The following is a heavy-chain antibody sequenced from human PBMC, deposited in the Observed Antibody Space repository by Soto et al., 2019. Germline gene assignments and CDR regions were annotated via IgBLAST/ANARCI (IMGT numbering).Heavy chain of an antibody. V-gene: IGHV1-69*01. CDR3: AREVEVHTPVFGF. J-gene: IGHJ4*02. Sequence: QVQLVQSGAEVMRPGSSVKVSCKASGGTFNNYAVNWVRQAPGQGLEWMGDISPMFGKANYAQKFQGRVKITADDSTATAYLELSSLRSEDTALYYCAREVEVHTPVFGFWGQGSLVTVSS. CDR1: GGTFNNYA. D-gene: IGHD2-2*01. CDR2: ISPMFGKA.